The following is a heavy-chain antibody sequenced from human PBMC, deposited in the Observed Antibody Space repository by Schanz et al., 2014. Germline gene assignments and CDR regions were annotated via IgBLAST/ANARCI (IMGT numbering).Heavy chain of an antibody. CDR1: GDSISSGGYY. D-gene: IGHD2-8*02. J-gene: IGHJ6*02. CDR3: ARDSLRGATGGYGMDV. V-gene: IGHV4-31*03. CDR2: ISYSGVT. Sequence: QVQLQESGPGLVKPSQTLSLTCTVSGDSISSGGYYWSWIRQHPGKGLEWIGYISYSGVTYYNPSLKSRVTITRHSAKNQCPLKLSSVTAADTAVYYCARDSLRGATGGYGMDVWGQGTTVTVSS.